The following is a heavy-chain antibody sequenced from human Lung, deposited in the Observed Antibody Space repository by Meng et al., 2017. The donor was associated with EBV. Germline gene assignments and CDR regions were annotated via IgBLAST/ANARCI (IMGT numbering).Heavy chain of an antibody. V-gene: IGHV3-74*01. J-gene: IGHJ4*02. D-gene: IGHD5-24*01. CDR3: SRDLVGSDDV. Sequence: VQLGESGGVLVLPGGAPSLSFPALGFTFSRYWMHWVRQVPGKGLIWVARTNEDGGITNYADSVKGRFTISRDNTKNTLYLHMTSLRVEDTAVYFCSRDLVGSDDVWGQGTLVTVSS. CDR2: TNEDGGIT. CDR1: GFTFSRYW.